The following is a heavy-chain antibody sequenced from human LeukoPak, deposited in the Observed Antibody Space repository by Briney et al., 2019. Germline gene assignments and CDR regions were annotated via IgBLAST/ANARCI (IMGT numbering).Heavy chain of an antibody. CDR1: GGSISSYY. J-gene: IGHJ4*02. D-gene: IGHD1-26*01. V-gene: IGHV4-59*01. Sequence: SSETLSLTCTVSGGSISSYYWSWIRQPPGKGLEWIGYIYNSGTTSYNPSLKSRVTISLDMSRNQFSLKVNSVTAADTAVYYCARDTYSGTYAGSGTGYWGQGALVTVSS. CDR3: ARDTYSGTYAGSGTGY. CDR2: IYNSGTT.